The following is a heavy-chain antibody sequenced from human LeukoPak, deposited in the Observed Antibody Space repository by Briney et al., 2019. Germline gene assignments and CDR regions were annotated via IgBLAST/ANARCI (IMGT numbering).Heavy chain of an antibody. Sequence: SETLSLTCTVSGGSISSSSYYWGWIRQPPGKGLEWIGSIYYSGSTYYNPSLKSRVTISVDTSKNQFSLKLSSVTAADTAVYYCARAPLGNYYGSGSYSYYFDYWGQGTLVTVSS. CDR1: GGSISSSSYY. D-gene: IGHD3-10*01. V-gene: IGHV4-39*07. J-gene: IGHJ4*02. CDR2: IYYSGST. CDR3: ARAPLGNYYGSGSYSYYFDY.